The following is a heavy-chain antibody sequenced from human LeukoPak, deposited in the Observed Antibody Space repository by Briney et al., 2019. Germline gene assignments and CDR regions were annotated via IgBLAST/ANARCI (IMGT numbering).Heavy chain of an antibody. D-gene: IGHD3-22*01. V-gene: IGHV3-53*01. CDR2: IYSGGST. J-gene: IGHJ4*02. Sequence: GGSLRLSCAASGFTVSSNYMSWVRQAPGKGLEWVSVIYSGGSTYYADSVKGRFTISRDNSKNTLYLQMNSLRAEDTAVYYCAREKRDYYDSSGYYNYWGQGTLVTVSS. CDR1: GFTVSSNY. CDR3: AREKRDYYDSSGYYNY.